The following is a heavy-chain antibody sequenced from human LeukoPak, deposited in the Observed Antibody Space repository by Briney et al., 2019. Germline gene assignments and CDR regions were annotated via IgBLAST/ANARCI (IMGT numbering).Heavy chain of an antibody. D-gene: IGHD6-19*01. J-gene: IGHJ4*02. CDR1: GFTFSDYY. Sequence: GGSLRLSCAASGFTFSDYYMSWVRQAPGKGLEWVSALSGSGGSTYYADSVKGRFTISRDNSKNTLYLQMNSLRAEDTAVYYCAKQAPFLSRPTGIAVAGASFDYWGQGTLVTVPS. CDR2: LSGSGGST. CDR3: AKQAPFLSRPTGIAVAGASFDY. V-gene: IGHV3-23*01.